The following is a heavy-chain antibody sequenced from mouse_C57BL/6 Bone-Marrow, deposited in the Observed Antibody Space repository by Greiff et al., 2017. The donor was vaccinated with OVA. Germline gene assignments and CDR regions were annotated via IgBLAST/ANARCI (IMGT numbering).Heavy chain of an antibody. Sequence: QVQLPQPGAELVKPGASVKLSCKASGYTFTSYWMHWVKQRPGRGLEWIGRIDPNSGGTKYTEKFTSKDTLTVDKPSSTAYMQLSSLTSEDSACYYCARYTTVVGAIDYWGQGTSVTVSA. J-gene: IGHJ4*01. V-gene: IGHV1-72*01. CDR2: IDPNSGGT. CDR1: GYTFTSYW. CDR3: ARYTTVVGAIDY. D-gene: IGHD1-1*01.